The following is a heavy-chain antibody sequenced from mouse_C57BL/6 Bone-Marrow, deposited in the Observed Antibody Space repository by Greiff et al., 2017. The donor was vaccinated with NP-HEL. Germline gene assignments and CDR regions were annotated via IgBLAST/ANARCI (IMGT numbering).Heavy chain of an antibody. J-gene: IGHJ2*01. CDR2: IDRSDSYT. Sequence: QVQLQQPGAELVMPGASVKLSCKASGYTFTSYWMHWVNQRPGQGLEWIGAIDRSDSYTNYTQKVKGRFTLTVDKSSSTAYMQLSSLTSEDAAVYYCAGDDYYYWGRGTTLTVSS. D-gene: IGHD2-4*01. CDR3: AGDDYYY. CDR1: GYTFTSYW. V-gene: IGHV1-69*01.